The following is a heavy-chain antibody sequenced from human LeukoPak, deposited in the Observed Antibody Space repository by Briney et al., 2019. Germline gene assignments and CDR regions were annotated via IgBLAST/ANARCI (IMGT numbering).Heavy chain of an antibody. CDR2: IYYSGST. D-gene: IGHD2-15*01. CDR1: GGSISSYY. J-gene: IGHJ5*02. V-gene: IGHV4-59*12. Sequence: SETLSLTCTVSGGSISSYYWSWIRQPPGKGLEWIGYIYYSGSTNYNPSLKSRVTISVDTSKNQFSLKLSSVTAADTAVYYCARGAYCSGGACFYNWFNPWGQGTLVTVSS. CDR3: ARGAYCSGGACFYNWFNP.